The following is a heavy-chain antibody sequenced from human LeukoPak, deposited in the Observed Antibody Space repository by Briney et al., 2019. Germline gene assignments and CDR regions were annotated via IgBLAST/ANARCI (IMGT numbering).Heavy chain of an antibody. CDR2: ISAYNGNT. V-gene: IGHV1-18*04. CDR1: GYTFTGYY. J-gene: IGHJ4*02. Sequence: ASVKVSCKASGYTFTGYYMHWVRQAPGQGLEWMGWISAYNGNTNYAQKLQGRVTMTTDTSTSTAYMELRSLRSDDTAVYYCARDWGHYGDYDYWGQGTLVTVSS. CDR3: ARDWGHYGDYDY. D-gene: IGHD4-17*01.